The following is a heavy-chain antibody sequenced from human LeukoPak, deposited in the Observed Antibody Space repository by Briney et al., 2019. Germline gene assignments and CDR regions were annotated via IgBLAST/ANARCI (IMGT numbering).Heavy chain of an antibody. CDR1: GFTFSSYA. CDR3: ATYDSWSGYNIAY. V-gene: IGHV3-23*01. Sequence: GGSLRLSCAASGFTFSSYAMSWVRQAPGKGLEWVSAISGSGDSTYYGDSVKGRFTISRDNSKNTLYLQMNSLKVEDTAIYYCATYDSWSGYNIAYWGQGTLVTVSS. D-gene: IGHD3-3*01. CDR2: ISGSGDST. J-gene: IGHJ4*02.